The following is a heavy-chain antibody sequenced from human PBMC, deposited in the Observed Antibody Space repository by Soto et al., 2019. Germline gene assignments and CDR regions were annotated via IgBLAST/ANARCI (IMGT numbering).Heavy chain of an antibody. J-gene: IGHJ6*02. CDR2: IIPIFGTA. Sequence: QVQLVQSGAEVKKPGSSVKVSCKASGGTFSSYAISWVRQAPGQGLEWMGGIIPIFGTANYAQKFQGRVTITADESTSTAYMELSRMRSEDTAVYYCAREDYYDSSGYYYYYGMDVWGQGTTVTVSS. V-gene: IGHV1-69*01. CDR3: AREDYYDSSGYYYYYGMDV. D-gene: IGHD3-22*01. CDR1: GGTFSSYA.